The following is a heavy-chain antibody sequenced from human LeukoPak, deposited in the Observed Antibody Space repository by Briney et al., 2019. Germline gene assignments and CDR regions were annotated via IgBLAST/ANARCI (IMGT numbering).Heavy chain of an antibody. CDR2: INTNTGNP. CDR3: ARDSAGYYYDSSGSYDAFDI. J-gene: IGHJ3*02. CDR1: GYTFTSYA. D-gene: IGHD3-22*01. Sequence: GASVKVSCKASGYTFTSYAMNWVRQAPGQGLEWMGWINTNTGNPTYAQGFTGRFVFSLDTSVNTAYLQISSLKAEDTAVYYCARDSAGYYYDSSGSYDAFDIWGQGTMVTVSS. V-gene: IGHV7-4-1*02.